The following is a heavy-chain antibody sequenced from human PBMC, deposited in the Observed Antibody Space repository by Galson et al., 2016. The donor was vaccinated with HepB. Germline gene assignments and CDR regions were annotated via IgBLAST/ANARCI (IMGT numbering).Heavy chain of an antibody. CDR2: IYPGDSDT. CDR3: ARGQSSSWYKNYFDY. CDR1: GYSFISYW. Sequence: QSGAEVKKPGESLKISCKASGYSFISYWIGWVRQMPGEGLEWMGIIYPGDSDTRYSPSFEGQVTISADKSISTAYLQWSSLKASDTAMYCCARGQSSSWYKNYFDYWGQGTLVTVSS. V-gene: IGHV5-51*01. D-gene: IGHD6-13*01. J-gene: IGHJ4*02.